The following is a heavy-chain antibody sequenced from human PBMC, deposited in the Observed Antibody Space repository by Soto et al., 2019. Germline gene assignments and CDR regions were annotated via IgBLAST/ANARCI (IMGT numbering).Heavy chain of an antibody. J-gene: IGHJ6*02. CDR1: GYSFTSYW. Sequence: GESLKISCKGSGYSFTSYWISWVRQMPGKGLEWMGRIDPSDSYTNYSPSFQGHVTISADKSISTAYLQWSSLKASDTAMYYCASRYYYGSGLDYYYYGMDVWGQGTTVTVS. V-gene: IGHV5-10-1*01. CDR3: ASRYYYGSGLDYYYYGMDV. CDR2: IDPSDSYT. D-gene: IGHD3-10*01.